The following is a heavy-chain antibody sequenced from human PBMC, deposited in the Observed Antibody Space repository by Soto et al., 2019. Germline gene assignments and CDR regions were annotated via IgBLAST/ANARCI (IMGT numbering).Heavy chain of an antibody. V-gene: IGHV1-58*01. CDR3: AGGWVTHSDY. J-gene: IGHJ4*02. CDR1: GFTFGSSA. Sequence: SVKVSCKTSGFTFGSSAVQWVRQAPGQHLEWIGWIVVGSGNTNYAQKFHERVTITTDMSTRTAYMELSSLRSEDTAVYYCAGGWVTHSDYWGQGTLVTVSS. CDR2: IVVGSGNT. D-gene: IGHD2-21*02.